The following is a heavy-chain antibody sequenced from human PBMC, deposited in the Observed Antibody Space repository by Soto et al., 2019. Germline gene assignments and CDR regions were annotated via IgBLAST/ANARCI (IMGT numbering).Heavy chain of an antibody. CDR2: MQPNSGNT. V-gene: IGHV1-8*01. D-gene: IGHD1-26*01. CDR1: GYTFTSLG. J-gene: IGHJ4*02. CDR3: ARGVNAGVDY. Sequence: ASVKVSCKASGYTFTSLGINWVRQATGQGLEWMGWMQPNSGNTGYAQKFQGRVTMTRDTSISTAYMELSSLRSDDTAVYYCARGVNAGVDYWGQGTLVTVSS.